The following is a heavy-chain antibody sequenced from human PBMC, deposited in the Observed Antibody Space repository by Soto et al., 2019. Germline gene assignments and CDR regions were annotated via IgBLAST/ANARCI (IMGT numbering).Heavy chain of an antibody. CDR2: ISSSSSTI. J-gene: IGHJ5*02. CDR1: GFTFSSYS. CDR3: ARAYYYDSSGYLNWFDP. V-gene: IGHV3-48*01. Sequence: PGGSLRLSCAASGFTFSSYSMNWVRQAPRKGLEWVSYISSSSSTIYYADSVKGRFTISRDNAKNSLYLQMNSLRAEDTAVYYCARAYYYDSSGYLNWFDPWGQGTLVTVSS. D-gene: IGHD3-22*01.